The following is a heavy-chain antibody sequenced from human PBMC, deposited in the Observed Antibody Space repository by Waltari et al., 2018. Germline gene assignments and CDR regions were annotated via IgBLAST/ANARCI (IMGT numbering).Heavy chain of an antibody. CDR1: GLTFSSYS. D-gene: IGHD3-10*01. V-gene: IGHV3-21*01. J-gene: IGHJ4*02. Sequence: EVQLVESGGGLVKPGGSLRLSCAASGLTFSSYSMNWVRQAPGKGLEWVSSISSSSSYIYYADSVKGRFTISRDNAKNSLYLQMNSLRAEDTAVYYCARDRRYGSGSYYWGQGTLVTVSS. CDR2: ISSSSSYI. CDR3: ARDRRYGSGSYY.